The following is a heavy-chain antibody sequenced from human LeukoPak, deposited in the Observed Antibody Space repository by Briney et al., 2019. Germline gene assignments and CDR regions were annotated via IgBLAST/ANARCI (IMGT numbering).Heavy chain of an antibody. D-gene: IGHD3-22*01. CDR3: ARGSPPRRNYDSRGYYSYYFDY. Sequence: ASVKVSCKASGYTFTSYAISWVRQAPGQGLEWMGWISAYNGNTHYAQKLQGRVTMTTDTSTSTVYMELRSLRSDDTAVYYCARGSPPRRNYDSRGYYSYYFDYWGQGTLVTVSS. CDR2: ISAYNGNT. J-gene: IGHJ4*02. V-gene: IGHV1-18*01. CDR1: GYTFTSYA.